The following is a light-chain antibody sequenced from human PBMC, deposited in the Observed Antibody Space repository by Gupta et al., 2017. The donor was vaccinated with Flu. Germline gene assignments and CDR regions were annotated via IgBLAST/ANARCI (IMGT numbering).Light chain of an antibody. J-gene: IGKJ1*01. CDR2: DAS. V-gene: IGKV3-20*01. CDR1: QSDGSSY. Sequence: GTLGVSAADSCSSTHSARQSDGSSYLDWYQQKPGQAPRLLIYDASNRATGVPDRFSGSGSGTEFTLTISRVEAEDAAVYYCKQDGRSPWTFGQGTKVEI. CDR3: KQDGRSPWT.